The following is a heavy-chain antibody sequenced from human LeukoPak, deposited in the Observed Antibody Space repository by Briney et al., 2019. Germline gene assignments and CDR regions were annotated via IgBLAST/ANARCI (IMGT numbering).Heavy chain of an antibody. V-gene: IGHV4-34*01. CDR1: GGSFSGYY. J-gene: IGHJ4*02. CDR2: INHSGST. CDR3: ARTATRELKEGGTYYFDY. Sequence: PSETLSLTCAVYGGSFSGYYWSWIRQPPGKGLEWIGEINHSGSTNYNPSLKSRVTISVDTSKNQFSLKLSSVTAADTAVYYCARTATRELKEGGTYYFDYRGREPWSPSPQ. D-gene: IGHD1-26*01.